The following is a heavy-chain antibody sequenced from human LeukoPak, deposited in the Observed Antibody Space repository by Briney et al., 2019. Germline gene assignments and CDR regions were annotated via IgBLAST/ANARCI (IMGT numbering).Heavy chain of an antibody. V-gene: IGHV3-30*18. CDR1: GFTFSSSD. CDR3: AKASSNYFYYFEY. CDR2: ISYDATNK. Sequence: GGSLRLSCAASGFTFSSSDMHWVRQAPGKGREWVAVISYDATNKYYADSVKRRFTLSRDNSKNTLYLQTNTLRDEETAVYYCAKASSNYFYYFEYWGQGTLVTVSS. D-gene: IGHD2/OR15-2a*01. J-gene: IGHJ4*02.